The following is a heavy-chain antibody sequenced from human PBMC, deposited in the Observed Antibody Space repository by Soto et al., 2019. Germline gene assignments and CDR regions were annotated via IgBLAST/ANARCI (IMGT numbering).Heavy chain of an antibody. CDR2: FSGSGGTT. Sequence: GGSLRLSCAASGFTFSTYAMSWVRQAPGKGLERVSTFSGSGGTTYYADSVQGRFTISRDNSKNTLYLQMNSLRAEDTAVYYCAKDRYYYDSSGPSPPADWYFDLWGRGTLVTVSS. J-gene: IGHJ2*01. V-gene: IGHV3-23*01. CDR3: AKDRYYYDSSGPSPPADWYFDL. CDR1: GFTFSTYA. D-gene: IGHD3-22*01.